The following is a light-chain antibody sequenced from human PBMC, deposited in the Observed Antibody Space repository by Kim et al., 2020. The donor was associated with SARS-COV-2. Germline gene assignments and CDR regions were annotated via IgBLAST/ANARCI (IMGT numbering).Light chain of an antibody. CDR1: QGISNY. V-gene: IGKV1-27*01. CDR3: QKYDRAPWT. CDR2: AAS. J-gene: IGKJ1*01. Sequence: ASVGDRVTITRRASQGISNYLAWYQQKPEKVPKLLIYAASTLQSGVSSRFSGSGSGTDFSLTISSLQPEDVASYYCQKYDRAPWTFGQGTKVDIK.